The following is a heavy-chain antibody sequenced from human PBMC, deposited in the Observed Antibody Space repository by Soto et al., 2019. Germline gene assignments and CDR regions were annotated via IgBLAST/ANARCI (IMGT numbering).Heavy chain of an antibody. CDR3: ARDLGGWPDY. D-gene: IGHD2-15*01. CDR2: INAGNGNT. CDR1: GYTFTTYG. Sequence: ASVKVSCKASGYTFTTYGISWVRQAPGQRLEWMGWINAGNGNTKYSQKFQGRVTITRDTSASTAYMELSSLRSEDTAVYYCARDLGGWPDYWGQGTLVTVSS. J-gene: IGHJ4*02. V-gene: IGHV1-3*01.